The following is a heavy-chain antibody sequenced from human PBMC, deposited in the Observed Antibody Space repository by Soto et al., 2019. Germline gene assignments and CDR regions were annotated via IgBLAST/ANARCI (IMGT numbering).Heavy chain of an antibody. J-gene: IGHJ2*01. CDR3: ARDSEGTTYYFYSCGDHRDLHSCPARRASDL. V-gene: IGHV4-4*02. Sequence: ETLSLTCAVCNASISSSNCWSWVRQPPGKGLEWIGEIYHSGSTNYNPSLKSRVTISVDKSKNQFSLKLSSVTAADTAVYYCARDSEGTTYYFYSCGDHRDLHSCPARRASDL. CDR2: IYHSGST. D-gene: IGHD3-22*01. CDR1: NASISSSNC.